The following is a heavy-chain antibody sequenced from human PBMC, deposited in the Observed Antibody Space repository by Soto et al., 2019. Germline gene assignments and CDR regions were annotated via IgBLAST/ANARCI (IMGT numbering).Heavy chain of an antibody. D-gene: IGHD3-10*01. Sequence: GASVKVSCKASGGTFSSYTISWVRQAPGQGLEWMGRIIPILGIANYAQKFQGRVTITADKSTSTAYMELSSLRSEDTAVYYCAIDQAPGITMVRGSSKYYWFDPWGQGTLVTVSS. CDR2: IIPILGIA. CDR1: GGTFSSYT. V-gene: IGHV1-69*04. CDR3: AIDQAPGITMVRGSSKYYWFDP. J-gene: IGHJ5*02.